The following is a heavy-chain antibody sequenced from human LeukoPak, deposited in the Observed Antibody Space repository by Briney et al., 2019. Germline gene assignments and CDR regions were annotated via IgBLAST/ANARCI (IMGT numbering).Heavy chain of an antibody. Sequence: SETLSLTCAVYGGSFSGYYWSWIRQPPGKGLEWIGEINHSGSTNYNPSLKRRVTISVDTSKNQFSLKLSSVTAADTAVYYCARGLRYSSSWYYYGMDVWGQGTTVTVSS. CDR2: INHSGST. CDR1: GGSFSGYY. J-gene: IGHJ6*02. D-gene: IGHD6-13*01. V-gene: IGHV4-34*01. CDR3: ARGLRYSSSWYYYGMDV.